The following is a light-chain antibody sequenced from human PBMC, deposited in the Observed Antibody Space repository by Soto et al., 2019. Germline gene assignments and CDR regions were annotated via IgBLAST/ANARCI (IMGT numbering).Light chain of an antibody. Sequence: DIQMTQSPSSLSASLGDRVTITCRASQSISSYLNWYQQKPGKAPKLLIYAASSLQSGVPSRFSGSGSGTDFTLTISSLQPEDFATYYCQQSYSTPPRFTFGPGTKVDIK. CDR1: QSISSY. CDR3: QQSYSTPPRFT. J-gene: IGKJ3*01. V-gene: IGKV1-39*01. CDR2: AAS.